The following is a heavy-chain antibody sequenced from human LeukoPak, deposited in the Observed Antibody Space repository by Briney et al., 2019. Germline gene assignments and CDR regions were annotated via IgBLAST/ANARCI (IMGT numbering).Heavy chain of an antibody. Sequence: PSETLSLTCTVSGGSISSYYWSWIRQPAGKGLGWIGRIYTSGSTNYNPSLKSRVTMSVDTSKNQFSLKLSSVTAADTAVYYCAREGRGYSYAYYYYYGMDVWGQGTTVTVSS. CDR1: GGSISSYY. CDR3: AREGRGYSYAYYYYYGMDV. J-gene: IGHJ6*02. V-gene: IGHV4-4*07. D-gene: IGHD5-18*01. CDR2: IYTSGST.